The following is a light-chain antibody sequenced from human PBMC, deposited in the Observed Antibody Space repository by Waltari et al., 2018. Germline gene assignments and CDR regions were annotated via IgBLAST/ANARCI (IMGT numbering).Light chain of an antibody. V-gene: IGLV7-46*01. CDR1: TGVVTSGPY. Sequence: QAVVTQEPSLTVPPGGTATPTCDSSTGVVTSGPYPYWFQQKPGQPPRTLIYDTSNKPPRKPARFSGSLRGGKAALTLSGAQPDDEAEYYCFLSFSGAWVFGGGTKLTVL. CDR3: FLSFSGAWV. J-gene: IGLJ3*02. CDR2: DTS.